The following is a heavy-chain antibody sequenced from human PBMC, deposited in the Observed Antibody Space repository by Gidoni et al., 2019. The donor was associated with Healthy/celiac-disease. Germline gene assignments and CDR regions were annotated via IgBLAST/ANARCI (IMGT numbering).Heavy chain of an antibody. V-gene: IGHV3-30-3*01. CDR3: ARERAGPFDY. Sequence: QVPLVESGGGVVQPGRSLRLSCAASGFTFSSYAMHWVRQAPGKRLEWVAVTSYDGSNKFYADSVKGRFTISRDNSKNTLYMQMKSLRAEDTAVYYCARERAGPFDYWGQGTLVTVPS. J-gene: IGHJ4*02. CDR1: GFTFSSYA. CDR2: TSYDGSNK.